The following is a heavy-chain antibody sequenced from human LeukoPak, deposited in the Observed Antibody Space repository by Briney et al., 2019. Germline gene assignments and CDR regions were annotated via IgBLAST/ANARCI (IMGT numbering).Heavy chain of an antibody. Sequence: GASVKVSCKASGGTFSSYAISWVRQAPGQGLEWMGGIIPIFGTANYAQKFQGRVTITADESTSTAYVELSSLRSEDTAVYYCARLGRLANRPFDYWGQGTLVTVSS. V-gene: IGHV1-69*13. D-gene: IGHD6-25*01. J-gene: IGHJ4*02. CDR2: IIPIFGTA. CDR3: ARLGRLANRPFDY. CDR1: GGTFSSYA.